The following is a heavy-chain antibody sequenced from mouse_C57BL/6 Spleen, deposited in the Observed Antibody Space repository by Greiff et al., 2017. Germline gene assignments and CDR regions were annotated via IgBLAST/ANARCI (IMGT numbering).Heavy chain of an antibody. CDR1: GYTFTSYW. J-gene: IGHJ2*01. CDR2: IDPNSGGT. V-gene: IGHV1-72*01. Sequence: QVQLQQPGAELVKPGASVKLSCKASGYTFTSYWMHWVKQRPGRGLEWIGRIDPNSGGTKYNEKFKGKATLTVDKPSSTAYMQLSSLTSEDSAVYYCARPLYDYDSYYFDYWGQGTTLTVSS. CDR3: ARPLYDYDSYYFDY. D-gene: IGHD2-4*01.